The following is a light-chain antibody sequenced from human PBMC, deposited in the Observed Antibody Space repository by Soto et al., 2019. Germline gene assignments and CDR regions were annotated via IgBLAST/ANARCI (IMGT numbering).Light chain of an antibody. CDR1: QSVSNW. Sequence: IQITLSPSTTSASVGESVPITCRASQSVSNWLAWYQQKPGKAPKVLIYDVSSLDRGVPSRFSGCGSGTEFTLNISSLQPDDLATYDCQHYNSYSEAVGPGTKGDI. CDR2: DVS. V-gene: IGKV1-5*01. J-gene: IGKJ1*01. CDR3: QHYNSYSEA.